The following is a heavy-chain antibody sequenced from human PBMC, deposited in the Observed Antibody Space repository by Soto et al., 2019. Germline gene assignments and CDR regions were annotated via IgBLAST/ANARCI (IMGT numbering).Heavy chain of an antibody. D-gene: IGHD2-15*01. J-gene: IGHJ3*01. CDR3: ARAAVAVDAFDL. CDR2: TYLRSKWYN. V-gene: IGHV6-1*01. CDR1: GASVSTNSKT. Sequence: AQTLSLTCVISGASVSTNSKTWNWIRQSPARGLEWLGRTYLRSKWYNEYAVSVKSRIAIRPDTSKNLFSLPLSSVTPEDTAVYFCARAAVAVDAFDLWGQGTVVTVSS.